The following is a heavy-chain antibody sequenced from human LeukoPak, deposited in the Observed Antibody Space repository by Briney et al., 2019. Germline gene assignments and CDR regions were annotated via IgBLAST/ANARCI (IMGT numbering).Heavy chain of an antibody. J-gene: IGHJ4*02. CDR3: ARDSQWLLYPFDY. V-gene: IGHV1-3*01. CDR2: INAGNGNT. CDR1: GYTFTSYA. D-gene: IGHD6-19*01. Sequence: AASVKVSCKASGYTFTSYAMHWVRQAPGQRLEWMGWINAGNGNTKYSQKFQGRVTITRDISASTAYMELSSLRSEDTAVYYCARDSQWLLYPFDYWGQGTLVTVSS.